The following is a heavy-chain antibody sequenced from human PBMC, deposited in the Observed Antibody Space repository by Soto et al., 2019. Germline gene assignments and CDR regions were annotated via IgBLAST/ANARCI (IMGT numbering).Heavy chain of an antibody. CDR2: ISGSGGST. CDR3: AIFGPSTSHRLSLPIDY. D-gene: IGHD2-2*01. Sequence: EVQLLESGGGLVQPGGSLRLSCAASGFTFSSYAMSWVRQAPGKGLEWVSAISGSGGSTYYADSVKGRFTISRDNSKNTLYLQMNSLRAEDTAVYYCAIFGPSTSHRLSLPIDYWGQGTLVTVSS. V-gene: IGHV3-23*01. J-gene: IGHJ4*02. CDR1: GFTFSSYA.